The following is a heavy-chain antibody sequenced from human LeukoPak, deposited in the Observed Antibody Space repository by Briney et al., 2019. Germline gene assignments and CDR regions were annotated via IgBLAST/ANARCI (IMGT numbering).Heavy chain of an antibody. J-gene: IGHJ4*02. Sequence: GGSLRLSCAASGFTFSSYAMSWVRQAPGKGLEWVSAISGSGGSTYYADSVKGRFTISRDNSKNTLYLQMNSLRAEDTAVYYCAKGDFEYYYDSSGYYGYWGQGTLVTVPS. CDR2: ISGSGGST. CDR1: GFTFSSYA. D-gene: IGHD3-22*01. CDR3: AKGDFEYYYDSSGYYGY. V-gene: IGHV3-23*01.